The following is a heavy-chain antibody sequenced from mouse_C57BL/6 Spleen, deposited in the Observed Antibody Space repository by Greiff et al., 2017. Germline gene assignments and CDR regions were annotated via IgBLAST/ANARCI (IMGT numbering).Heavy chain of an antibody. J-gene: IGHJ2*01. CDR1: GYAFTNSL. CDR2: INPGSGGT. CDR3: ARGGDYDEGCDY. V-gene: IGHV1-54*01. Sequence: QVQLQQSGAELVRPGTSVKVSCKASGYAFTNSLIEWVKQRPGQGLEWIGVINPGSGGTNYNEKFKGKATLTAAKSSSTAYMQLSSLTSEDSAVYFCARGGDYDEGCDYWGQGTTLTVSS. D-gene: IGHD2-4*01.